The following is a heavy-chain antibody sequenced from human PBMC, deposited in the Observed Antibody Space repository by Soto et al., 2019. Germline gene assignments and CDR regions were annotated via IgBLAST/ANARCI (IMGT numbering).Heavy chain of an antibody. CDR2: ISTYNGDA. CDR3: AREGPRPYYYYGMDV. V-gene: IGHV1-18*01. CDR1: GYTFSNSG. J-gene: IGHJ6*02. Sequence: QAQLEKSGAEVKKPGASVKVSCKSSGYTFSNSGISWMRQAPGQGLEWMGWISTYNGDANYAQRFQGRVTMTTDTSTSTTFMELRSLRSDDTAVYYCAREGPRPYYYYGMDVWGQGTTVTVSS. D-gene: IGHD6-6*01.